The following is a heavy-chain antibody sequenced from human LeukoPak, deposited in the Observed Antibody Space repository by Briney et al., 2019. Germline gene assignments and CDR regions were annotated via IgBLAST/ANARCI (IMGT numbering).Heavy chain of an antibody. CDR1: GGSISSSSYY. V-gene: IGHV4-39*01. CDR3: ARAGVDCSGGSCYPDDAFDI. Sequence: PSETLSLTCTVSGGSISSSSYYWGWIRQPPGKGLEWIGSIYYSGSTYYNLSLKSRVTISVDTSKNQFSLKLSSVTAADTAVYYCARAGVDCSGGSCYPDDAFDIWGQGTMVTVSS. CDR2: IYYSGST. D-gene: IGHD2-15*01. J-gene: IGHJ3*02.